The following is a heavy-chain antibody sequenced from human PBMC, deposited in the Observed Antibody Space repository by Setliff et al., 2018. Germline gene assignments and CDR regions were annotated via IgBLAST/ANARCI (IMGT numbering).Heavy chain of an antibody. CDR3: ARRDSTGYYGYSFDF. D-gene: IGHD3-22*01. J-gene: IGHJ4*02. V-gene: IGHV4-39*01. Sequence: SETLSLTCTLSGDSISRSTYYWGWIRQSPGKGLDWIGTVDRSGNTFYNPSLNSRVTISVDTSKNQFSLKLTSVSAADTAVYYCARRDSTGYYGYSFDFWGQGTLVTVS. CDR1: GDSISRSTYY. CDR2: VDRSGNT.